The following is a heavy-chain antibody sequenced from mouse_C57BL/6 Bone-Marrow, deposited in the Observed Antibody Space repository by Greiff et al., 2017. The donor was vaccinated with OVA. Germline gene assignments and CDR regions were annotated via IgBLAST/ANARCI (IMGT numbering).Heavy chain of an antibody. CDR2: ISYDGSN. D-gene: IGHD1-1*01. Sequence: EVKLVESGPGLVKPSQSLSLTCSVTGYSITSGYYWNWIRQFPGNKLEWMGYISYDGSNNYNPSLKNRISITRDTSKNQFFLKLNSVTTEDTATYYCASSITNLGYFDYWGQGTTLTVSS. CDR3: ASSITNLGYFDY. J-gene: IGHJ2*01. V-gene: IGHV3-6*01. CDR1: GYSITSGYY.